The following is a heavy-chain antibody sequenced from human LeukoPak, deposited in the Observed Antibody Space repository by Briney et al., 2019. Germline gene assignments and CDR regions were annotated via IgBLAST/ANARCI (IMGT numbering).Heavy chain of an antibody. V-gene: IGHV1-8*01. J-gene: IGHJ4*02. CDR1: GYTFTSYD. Sequence: ASVKVSCKASGYTFTSYDINWVRQATGQGLEWMGWMNPNSGNTGYAQKFQGRVTMTRNTSLSTAYIELSSVRSEDTAVYYCVRHDYYGSWSRDYWGERTRVTVSS. CDR2: MNPNSGNT. CDR3: VRHDYYGSWSRDY. D-gene: IGHD3-10*01.